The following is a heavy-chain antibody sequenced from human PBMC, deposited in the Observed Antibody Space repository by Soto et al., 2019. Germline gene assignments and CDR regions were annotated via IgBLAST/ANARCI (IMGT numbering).Heavy chain of an antibody. CDR2: IISSGSTI. J-gene: IGHJ6*01. Sequence: GGSLGLSCAASEFTFSSYEMNWVRQAPGKVLEWVSYIISSGSTIYYADSVKGRFTISRDNAKNSLYLQMNSLRAEDTAVYYCERGNDILTGYEYSYYGMDFWGQGPTVTVSS. D-gene: IGHD3-9*01. CDR3: ERGNDILTGYEYSYYGMDF. V-gene: IGHV3-48*03. CDR1: EFTFSSYE.